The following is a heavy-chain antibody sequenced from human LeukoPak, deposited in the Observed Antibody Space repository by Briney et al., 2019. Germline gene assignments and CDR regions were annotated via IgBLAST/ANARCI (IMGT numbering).Heavy chain of an antibody. D-gene: IGHD3-22*01. CDR3: ARRTLRSGYDSTLGFDY. CDR1: GYIFTSYW. CDR2: IYPGDSDT. V-gene: IGHV5-51*01. Sequence: GGSLQISSKGAGYIFTSYWIGWGRQMPGKGLEGMGIIYPGDSDTRYSPSFQGQVTISADKSISTAYLQWSSLKASDTAMYYCARRTLRSGYDSTLGFDYWGQGTLVTVSS. J-gene: IGHJ4*02.